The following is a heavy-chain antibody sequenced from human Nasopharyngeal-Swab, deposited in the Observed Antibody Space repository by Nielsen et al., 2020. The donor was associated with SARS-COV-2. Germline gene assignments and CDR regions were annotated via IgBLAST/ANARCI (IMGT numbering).Heavy chain of an antibody. CDR3: TRCGGGCYSGRDY. D-gene: IGHD2-15*01. Sequence: GESLKISCAASGFTFSDSAIHWVRQASGKGLECVGRIRSKGNNYATAYAASVKGRSTIFRDDPTNTAYLQMNSLKTEDTAVYYCTRCGGGCYSGRDYWGQGTLVTVSS. V-gene: IGHV3-73*01. J-gene: IGHJ4*02. CDR2: IRSKGNNYAT. CDR1: GFTFSDSA.